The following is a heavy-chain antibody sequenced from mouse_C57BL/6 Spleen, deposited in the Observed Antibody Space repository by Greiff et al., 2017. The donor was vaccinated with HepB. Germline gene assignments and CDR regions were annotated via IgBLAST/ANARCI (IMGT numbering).Heavy chain of an antibody. CDR2: IYPGSGST. V-gene: IGHV1-55*01. J-gene: IGHJ4*01. CDR1: GYTFTSYW. Sequence: QVQLKQPGAELVKPGASVKMSCKSSGYTFTSYWITWVKQRPGQGLEWIGDIYPGSGSTNYNEKFKSKATLTVDTSSSTAYMQLSSLTSEDSAVYYCARWGLLLYAMDYWGQGTSVTVSS. D-gene: IGHD2-3*01. CDR3: ARWGLLLYAMDY.